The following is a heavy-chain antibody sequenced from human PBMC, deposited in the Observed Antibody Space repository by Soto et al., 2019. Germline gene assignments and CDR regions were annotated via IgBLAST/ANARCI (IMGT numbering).Heavy chain of an antibody. CDR3: ARLVAAADYYYGMDV. Sequence: QVQLVQSGAEVKKPGASVKVSCKASGYTFTSYGISWVRQAPGLGLEWMGWISAYNGNTNYAQKLQGRVTMTTDTSTSSAYMELRSLRSDDTAVYYCARLVAAADYYYGMDVWGQATTVTVSS. CDR1: GYTFTSYG. D-gene: IGHD6-13*01. J-gene: IGHJ6*02. CDR2: ISAYNGNT. V-gene: IGHV1-18*04.